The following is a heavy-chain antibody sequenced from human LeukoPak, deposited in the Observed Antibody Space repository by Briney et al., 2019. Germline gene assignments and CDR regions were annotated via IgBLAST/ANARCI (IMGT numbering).Heavy chain of an antibody. CDR1: GYTFTGYY. CDR2: INPNSGGT. CDR3: ATGDDSSGYYFLPFDS. D-gene: IGHD3-22*01. J-gene: IGHJ4*02. Sequence: GASVKVSCKASGYTFTGYYMHWVRRAPGQGLEWMGWINPNSGGTNYAQKFQGWVTMTRDTSISTAYMELSRLRSDDTAVYYCATGDDSSGYYFLPFDSWGQGTLVTVSS. V-gene: IGHV1-2*04.